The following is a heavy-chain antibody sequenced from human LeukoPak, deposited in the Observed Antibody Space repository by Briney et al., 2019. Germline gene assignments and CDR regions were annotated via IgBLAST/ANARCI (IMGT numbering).Heavy chain of an antibody. CDR2: IKSDGTTT. J-gene: IGHJ4*02. D-gene: IGHD2-15*01. CDR3: AKLPPILHPD. Sequence: GGSLRLSCAASGLTFSRYWMHWVRQAPGKGLVWVSRIKSDGTTTIYADSVKGRFTISRDNSKNTLYLQMNSLRAEDTAVYYCAKLPPILHPDWGQGTLVTVSS. CDR1: GLTFSRYW. V-gene: IGHV3-74*01.